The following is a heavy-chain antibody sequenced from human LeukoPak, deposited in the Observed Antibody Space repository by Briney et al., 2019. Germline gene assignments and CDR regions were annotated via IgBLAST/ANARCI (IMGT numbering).Heavy chain of an antibody. D-gene: IGHD6-13*01. CDR3: ARGSSSWLRGTNWFDP. V-gene: IGHV1-2*06. J-gene: IGHJ5*02. Sequence: ASVKVSCKASGYTFTSYGISWVRQAPGQGLEWMGRINPNSGGTNYAQKFQGRVTMTRDTSISTAYMELSRLRSDDTTVYYCARGSSSWLRGTNWFDPWGQGTLVTVSS. CDR1: GYTFTSYG. CDR2: INPNSGGT.